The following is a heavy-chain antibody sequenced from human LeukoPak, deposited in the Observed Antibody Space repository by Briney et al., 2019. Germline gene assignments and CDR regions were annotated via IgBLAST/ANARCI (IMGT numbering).Heavy chain of an antibody. CDR3: TRGAAMTTVTT. Sequence: SETLSLTCTVSGGSISSSSYYWGWIRQPPGKGLEWIGYISYSGSTNCNPSLKSRVTISVDTSKNQFSLKLTSVTAADTAVYYCTRGAAMTTVTTWGQGTLVTVSS. J-gene: IGHJ4*02. CDR1: GGSISSSSYY. D-gene: IGHD4-17*01. CDR2: ISYSGST. V-gene: IGHV4-61*05.